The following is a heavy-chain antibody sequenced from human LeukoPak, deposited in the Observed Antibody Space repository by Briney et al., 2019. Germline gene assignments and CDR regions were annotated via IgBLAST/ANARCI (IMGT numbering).Heavy chain of an antibody. CDR3: ARIWLRAFDI. CDR1: GXSFTNYW. J-gene: IGHJ3*02. D-gene: IGHD3-16*01. Sequence: PGESLKISCKGSGXSFTNYWSAWVRQMPGKGLEWMGIIYPDDSDTRYSPSFQGQVTISADKSISTAYLQWSSLKASDTAMYYCARIWLRAFDIWGQGTMVTVSS. CDR2: IYPDDSDT. V-gene: IGHV5-51*01.